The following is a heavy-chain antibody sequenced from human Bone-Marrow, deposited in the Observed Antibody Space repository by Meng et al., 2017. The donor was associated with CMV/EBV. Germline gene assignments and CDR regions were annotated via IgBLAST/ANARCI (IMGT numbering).Heavy chain of an antibody. D-gene: IGHD1-1*01. CDR2: INPNSGGT. V-gene: IGHV1-2*02. Sequence: ASVKVSCKASGYTFTGYYMYWVRQAHGQGLERMGWINPNSGGTNYAQKFQGRVTMTRDTSISTAYMELSSLRSGDTAVYYCARERYNWNDGGSHYFDYWGHGARVTGSS. CDR3: ARERYNWNDGGSHYFDY. CDR1: GYTFTGYY. J-gene: IGHJ4*01.